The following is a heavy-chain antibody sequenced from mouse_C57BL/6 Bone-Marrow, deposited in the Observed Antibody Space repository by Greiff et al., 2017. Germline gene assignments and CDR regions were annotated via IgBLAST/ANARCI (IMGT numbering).Heavy chain of an antibody. CDR3: ARRTGTDYFDY. D-gene: IGHD4-1*01. CDR1: GFTFSSYG. Sequence: VESGGDLVKPGGSLKLSCAASGFTFSSYGMSWVRQTPDKRLEWVATISSGGSYTYYPDSVKGRFTISRDNAKNTLYLQMSSLKSEKKSMDYCARRTGTDYFDYWGQGTTLTVST. J-gene: IGHJ2*01. CDR2: ISSGGSYT. V-gene: IGHV5-6*02.